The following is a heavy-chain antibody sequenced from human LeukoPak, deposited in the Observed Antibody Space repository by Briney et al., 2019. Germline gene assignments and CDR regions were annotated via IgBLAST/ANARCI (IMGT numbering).Heavy chain of an antibody. CDR1: GFIFSLFW. CDR3: ARDGLPAARDI. V-gene: IGHV3-74*01. CDR2: INGDGSST. D-gene: IGHD6-6*01. Sequence: GGSLRLSCAGSGFIFSLFWMQWVRQIPGKGLVWVSRINGDGSSTNYADSVKGRFTISRDNAKNTLYLQMNSLRAEDTAVYYCARDGLPAARDIWGQGTMVTVSS. J-gene: IGHJ3*02.